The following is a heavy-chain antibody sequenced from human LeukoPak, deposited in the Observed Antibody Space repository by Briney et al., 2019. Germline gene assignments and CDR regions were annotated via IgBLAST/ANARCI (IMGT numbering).Heavy chain of an antibody. CDR2: ISAYNGNT. CDR3: ARGSFEGIFGVVNAFDI. D-gene: IGHD3-3*01. CDR1: GYTFTSYG. J-gene: IGHJ3*02. V-gene: IGHV1-18*01. Sequence: VASVKVSCKASGYTFTSYGISWVRQAPGQGLEWMGWISAYNGNTNYAQKLQGRVTMTTDTSTSTAYMELRSLRSDDTAVYYCARGSFEGIFGVVNAFDIWGQGTMVTVSS.